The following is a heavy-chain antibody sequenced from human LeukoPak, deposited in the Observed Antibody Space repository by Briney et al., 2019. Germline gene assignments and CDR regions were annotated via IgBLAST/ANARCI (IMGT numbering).Heavy chain of an antibody. J-gene: IGHJ3*02. CDR2: IDAGNGRT. D-gene: IGHD5-18*01. CDR1: GYDFTKYA. Sequence: ASVKVSCKASGYDFTKYAVQWVRQAPGQRLEWMGWIDAGNGRTKYSPDFQGRVTITADKSTSTAYMELSSLRSEDTAVYYCASLKKIQLWLPRDAFDIWGQGTMVTVSS. CDR3: ASLKKIQLWLPRDAFDI. V-gene: IGHV1-3*03.